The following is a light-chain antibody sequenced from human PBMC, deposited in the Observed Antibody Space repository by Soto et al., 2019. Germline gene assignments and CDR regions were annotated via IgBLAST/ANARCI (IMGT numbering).Light chain of an antibody. CDR1: QSVTNN. CDR2: AAS. V-gene: IGKV3-15*01. CDR3: LQYHDWPSRT. Sequence: ERVMTQSPVTLSVSPGERATLSCRASQSVTNNLAWYQQRPGQPPRLLIYAASTRDTGVPARFSGSGSETEFSLSISSVQSEDFGVYYCLQYHDWPSRTFGQGTNLEIK. J-gene: IGKJ2*01.